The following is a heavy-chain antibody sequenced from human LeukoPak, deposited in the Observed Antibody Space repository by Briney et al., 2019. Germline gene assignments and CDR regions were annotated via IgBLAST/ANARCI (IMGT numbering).Heavy chain of an antibody. D-gene: IGHD2/OR15-2a*01. V-gene: IGHV3-74*03. CDR1: GFTFSGSW. CDR2: INTNGKTT. CDR3: ARDLTIYGTGPHFGD. Sequence: PGGSLRLSCEASGFTFSGSWMHWVRQAPGKGLVWVSRINTNGKTTTYADSVKGRFTISRDNAKNTLYLQVNSLRAEDTAMYYRARDLTIYGTGPHFGDWGQGTLVTVSS. J-gene: IGHJ4*02.